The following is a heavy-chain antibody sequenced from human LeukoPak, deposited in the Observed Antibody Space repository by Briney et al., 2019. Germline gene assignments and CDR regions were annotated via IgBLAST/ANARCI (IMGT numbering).Heavy chain of an antibody. CDR1: GGSISSGGYY. CDR3: ARVSYGGSHAGDYFDY. D-gene: IGHD4-17*01. J-gene: IGHJ4*02. CDR2: IYYSGST. Sequence: SQTLSLTCTVSGGSISSGGYYWSWIRQHPGKGLEWIGYIYYSGSTYYNPSLKSRVTISVDTSKNQFSLKLSSVTAADTAVYYCARVSYGGSHAGDYFDYWGQGTLVTVPS. V-gene: IGHV4-31*03.